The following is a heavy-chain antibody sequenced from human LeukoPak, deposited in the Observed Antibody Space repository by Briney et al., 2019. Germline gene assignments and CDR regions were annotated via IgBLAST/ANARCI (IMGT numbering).Heavy chain of an antibody. D-gene: IGHD3-22*01. CDR2: INNDGSST. CDR1: GFTFSSYW. V-gene: IGHV3-74*01. CDR3: ARARDSTRNAFDI. J-gene: IGHJ3*02. Sequence: GGSLRLSCAASGFTFSSYWMHWVRQAPREGLVWVSRINNDGSSTSYADSVKGRFTISRDNAKNTLYLQMNSLRAEDTAVYYCARARDSTRNAFDIWGQGTMVTVSS.